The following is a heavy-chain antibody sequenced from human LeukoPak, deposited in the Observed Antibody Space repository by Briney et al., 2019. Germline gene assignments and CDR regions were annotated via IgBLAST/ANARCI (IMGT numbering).Heavy chain of an antibody. CDR3: AKSPYSGSYYYDY. V-gene: IGHV3-23*01. J-gene: IGHJ4*02. D-gene: IGHD1-26*01. CDR1: GFTFSSYA. Sequence: GGSLRLSCAASGFTFSSYAMSWVRQAPGKGLEWVSAISGSGGSTYYADSVKGRFTISRDNSKNTLYLQMNSLGAEDTAVYYCAKSPYSGSYYYDYWGQGTLVTVSS. CDR2: ISGSGGST.